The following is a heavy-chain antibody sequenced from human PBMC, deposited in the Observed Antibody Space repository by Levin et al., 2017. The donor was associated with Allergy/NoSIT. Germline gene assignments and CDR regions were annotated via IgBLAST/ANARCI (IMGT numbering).Heavy chain of an antibody. CDR3: ARDRDCTTTSCLYGMDV. CDR2: IYYSGST. CDR1: GDSISNSDYY. Sequence: SETLSLTCTVSGDSISNSDYYWSWIRQPPGKGLEWIGYIYYSGSTYYNPSLESRVTISVDTAKNQFSLKLSSVTAADTALYYCARDRDCTTTSCLYGMDVWGQGTTVTVSS. J-gene: IGHJ6*02. D-gene: IGHD2-2*01. V-gene: IGHV4-30-4*01.